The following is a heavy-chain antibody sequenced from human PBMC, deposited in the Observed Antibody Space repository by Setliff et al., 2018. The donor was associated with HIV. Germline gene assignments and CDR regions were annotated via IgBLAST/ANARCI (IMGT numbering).Heavy chain of an antibody. CDR3: SICRGPSRFDY. CDR1: GYTFSSYD. Sequence: GASVKVSCKASGYTFSSYDINWVRQATGQGLEWMGWMNPNSGNTGYTQKFQGRVTITRNTSITTAYMELCRLRSEDTAIYYCSICRGPSRFDYWGQGPLVTVSS. CDR2: MNPNSGNT. V-gene: IGHV1-8*03. J-gene: IGHJ4*01. D-gene: IGHD2-2*01.